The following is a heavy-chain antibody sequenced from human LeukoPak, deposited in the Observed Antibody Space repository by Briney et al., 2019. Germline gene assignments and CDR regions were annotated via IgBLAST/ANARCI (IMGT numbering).Heavy chain of an antibody. CDR2: IYYSGST. D-gene: IGHD1-26*01. J-gene: IGHJ6*02. CDR1: GGSICGNH. CDR3: ARDQRTVGYYGMDV. Sequence: PSETLSLTCTVSGGSICGNHWSWVRRPPGKGLEWIGYIYYSGSTNYNPSLKSRVTISVDTSKNQFSLKLRSVTAADTAVYYCARDQRTVGYYGMDVWGRGTTVTVSS. V-gene: IGHV4-59*01.